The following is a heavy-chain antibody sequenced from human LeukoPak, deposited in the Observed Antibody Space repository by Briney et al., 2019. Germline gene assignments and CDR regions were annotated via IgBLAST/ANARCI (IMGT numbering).Heavy chain of an antibody. J-gene: IGHJ3*02. D-gene: IGHD5-12*01. CDR1: GFSFSSYS. CDR3: ARELWLGSSRAFDI. CDR2: IKQDGSKK. V-gene: IGHV3-7*01. Sequence: GGSLRLSCAASGFSFSSYSMTWVRQAPGKGLEWVANIKQDGSKKYYVDSVRGRFTISRDNAKNSLYLQMNSLRVDDTAVYYCARELWLGSSRAFDIWGQGTMVTVSS.